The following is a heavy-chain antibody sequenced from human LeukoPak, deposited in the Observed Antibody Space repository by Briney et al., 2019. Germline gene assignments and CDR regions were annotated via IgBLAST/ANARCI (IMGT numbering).Heavy chain of an antibody. Sequence: GGSLRLSCAASGFTFSSYAMHWVRQAPGKGLEWVAVISYDGSNKFYADSVEGRFTISRDNSRNTLYLQMNSLGPDDTAVYYCATDYRYAVEVWGRGTTVTVSS. V-gene: IGHV3-30-3*01. CDR3: ATDYRYAVEV. CDR1: GFTFSSYA. CDR2: ISYDGSNK. J-gene: IGHJ6*02.